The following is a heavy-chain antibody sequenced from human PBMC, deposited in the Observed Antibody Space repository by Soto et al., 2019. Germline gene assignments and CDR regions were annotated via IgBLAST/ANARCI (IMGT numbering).Heavy chain of an antibody. J-gene: IGHJ6*02. V-gene: IGHV4-31*03. D-gene: IGHD1-1*01. Sequence: SETLSLTCTVSGGSISSGGYYWSWIRQHPGKGLEWIGYIYYSGSTYYNPSLKSRVTISVDTSKNQFSLKLSSVTAADTAVYYCARALGRDGVAARVPTGYYYSGMDVWAKGPRSPSP. CDR3: ARALGRDGVAARVPTGYYYSGMDV. CDR2: IYYSGST. CDR1: GGSISSGGYY.